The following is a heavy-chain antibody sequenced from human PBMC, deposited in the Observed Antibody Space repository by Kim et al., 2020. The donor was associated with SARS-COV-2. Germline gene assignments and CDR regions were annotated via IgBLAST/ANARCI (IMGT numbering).Heavy chain of an antibody. CDR1: GFTFTSYG. Sequence: ASVKVSCKASGFTFTSYGISWVRQAPGQGLEWMAWINNDNGNSNYVQSYRGRVSVTRDTSTSTAYMELRSLRSDDTGVYYCTRDFRSACRGTSCHYFAFWGQGTLVTVSS. CDR3: TRDFRSACRGTSCHYFAF. D-gene: IGHD2-2*01. V-gene: IGHV1-18*01. CDR2: INNDNGNS. J-gene: IGHJ4*02.